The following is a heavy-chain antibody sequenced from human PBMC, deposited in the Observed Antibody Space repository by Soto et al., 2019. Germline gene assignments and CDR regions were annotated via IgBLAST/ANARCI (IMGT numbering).Heavy chain of an antibody. D-gene: IGHD1-26*01. CDR1: GDSVSSGAYY. V-gene: IGHV4-61*08. CDR3: ARVKRSTSRLDP. CDR2: VYDSGST. J-gene: IGHJ5*02. Sequence: PSETLSLTCSVSGDSVSSGAYYWSWIRQPPGKGLEWIGYVYDSGSTSYNPSLETGVTISVDTSKNQFSLKLTSVTPADTAIYYCARVKRSTSRLDPWGQGTLVTVSS.